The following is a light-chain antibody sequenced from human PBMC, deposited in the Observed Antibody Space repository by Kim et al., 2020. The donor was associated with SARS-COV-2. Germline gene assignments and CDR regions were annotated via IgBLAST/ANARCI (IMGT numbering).Light chain of an antibody. CDR1: SLRSYY. Sequence: SSELTQDPAVSMALGQTVRITCQGDSLRSYYASWYQQKPGQAPVLVIYGKNNRPSGIPDRFSGSSSGNTASLTITGAQAEDEADYYCNSRDSSGNHPPVVFGGGTKLTVL. V-gene: IGLV3-19*01. CDR3: NSRDSSGNHPPVV. J-gene: IGLJ2*01. CDR2: GKN.